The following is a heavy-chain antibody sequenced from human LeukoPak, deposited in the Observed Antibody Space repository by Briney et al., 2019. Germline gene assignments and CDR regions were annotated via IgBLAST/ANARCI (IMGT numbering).Heavy chain of an antibody. CDR2: IKQDGSEK. D-gene: IGHD3-10*01. J-gene: IGHJ6*02. Sequence: GGSLRLSCAASGFTVSSNYMTWVRQAPGKGLEWVANIKQDGSEKYYVDSVKGRFTISRDNTKNSLYLQMNSLRDEDTAVYYCARVGRGVYGMDVWGQGTTVTVSS. CDR1: GFTVSSNY. V-gene: IGHV3-7*01. CDR3: ARVGRGVYGMDV.